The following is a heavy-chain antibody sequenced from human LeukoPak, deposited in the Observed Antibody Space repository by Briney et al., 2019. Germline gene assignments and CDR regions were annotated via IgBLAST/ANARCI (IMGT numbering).Heavy chain of an antibody. D-gene: IGHD2-2*01. CDR3: ASLVVVVPAGYSYYYMDV. V-gene: IGHV1-69*10. CDR2: IIPIFGIR. CDR1: GGTFDSFA. J-gene: IGHJ6*03. Sequence: SVKVSCKASGGTFDSFAISWVRQAPGQGLEWMGGIIPIFGIRNYAQKFQGRVTFTADKSTSTAYMELSSLRSEDTAVYYCASLVVVVPAGYSYYYMDVWGKGTTVTVSS.